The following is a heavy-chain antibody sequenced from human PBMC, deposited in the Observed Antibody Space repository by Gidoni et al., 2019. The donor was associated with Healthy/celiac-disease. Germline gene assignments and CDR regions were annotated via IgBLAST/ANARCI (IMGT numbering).Heavy chain of an antibody. D-gene: IGHD5-12*01. CDR3: ARGGQGSGYEYYYYGMDV. CDR1: GFTFSSYW. CDR2: INSDGSST. Sequence: EVQLVESGGGLVQPGGSLRLSCAASGFTFSSYWMHWVRQAPGKGLVWVSRINSDGSSTSYADSVKGRFTISRDNAKNTLYLQMNSLRAEDTAVYYCARGGQGSGYEYYYYGMDVWGQGTTVTVSS. V-gene: IGHV3-74*01. J-gene: IGHJ6*02.